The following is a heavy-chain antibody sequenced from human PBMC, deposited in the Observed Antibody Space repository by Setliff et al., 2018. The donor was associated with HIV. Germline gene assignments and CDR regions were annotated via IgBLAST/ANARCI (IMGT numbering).Heavy chain of an antibody. J-gene: IGHJ4*02. CDR1: GGSIRSHY. D-gene: IGHD2-21*02. CDR2: IHYTGNT. Sequence: PSETLSLTCTVSGGSIRSHYWGWIRQPPGKGLEWIGSIHYTGNTYNTPSLKSRLTISVDASKNQISLKLTSVTAADTAIYFCAREGDGIDYWGQGILVTVSS. V-gene: IGHV4-59*04. CDR3: AREGDGIDY.